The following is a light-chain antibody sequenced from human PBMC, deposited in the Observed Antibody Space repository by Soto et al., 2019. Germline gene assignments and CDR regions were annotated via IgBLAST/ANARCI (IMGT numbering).Light chain of an antibody. J-gene: IGKJ4*01. V-gene: IGKV1-27*01. CDR1: QDISNY. CDR3: QNYNSAPPLT. Sequence: DIQMTQSPSSLSASVGDRVTITCRASQDISNYLAWYQQKPGKVPKLLIYAASTLQSGVPSRFSGSGSGTDLTLTISSLQPEDVATYYCQNYNSAPPLTFGGGTKVEIK. CDR2: AAS.